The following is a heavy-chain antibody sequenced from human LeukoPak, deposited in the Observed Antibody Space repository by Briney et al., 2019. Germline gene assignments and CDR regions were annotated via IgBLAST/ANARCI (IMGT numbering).Heavy chain of an antibody. CDR3: ARGGRDGSSSGVSGYYYYYYMDV. Sequence: SETLSLTCTVSGGSISSYYWSWIRQPPGKGLEWIGYIYTSGSTNYNPSLKSRVTISVDTSKNQFSLKLSSVTAADTAVYYCARGGRDGSSSGVSGYYYYYYMDVWGKGPRSPSP. J-gene: IGHJ6*03. D-gene: IGHD6-6*01. CDR2: IYTSGST. V-gene: IGHV4-4*09. CDR1: GGSISSYY.